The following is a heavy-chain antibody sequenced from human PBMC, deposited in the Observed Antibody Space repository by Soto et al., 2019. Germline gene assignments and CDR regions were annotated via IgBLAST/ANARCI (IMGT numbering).Heavy chain of an antibody. V-gene: IGHV1-69*04. CDR2: IIPILGIA. D-gene: IGHD4-4*01. CDR1: GGTFSSYT. Sequence: SVKVSCKASGGTFSSYTISWVRQAPGQGLEWMGRIIPILGIANYAQKFQGRVTITADKSTSTAYMELSSLRSEDTAVYYCARDPGNYDWFDPWGQGTLVTVSS. CDR3: ARDPGNYDWFDP. J-gene: IGHJ5*02.